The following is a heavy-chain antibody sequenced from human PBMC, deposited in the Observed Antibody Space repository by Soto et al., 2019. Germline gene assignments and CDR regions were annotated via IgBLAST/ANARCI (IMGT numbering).Heavy chain of an antibody. V-gene: IGHV4-31*03. J-gene: IGHJ4*02. Sequence: SETLSLTCTVSGGSISSGGYYWSWIRQHPGKGLEWIGYIYYSGSTYYNPSLKSRVTISVDTSKNQFPLKLSSVTAADTAVYYCARDLREGYFDYWGQGTLVTVSS. CDR1: GGSISSGGYY. D-gene: IGHD3-16*01. CDR3: ARDLREGYFDY. CDR2: IYYSGST.